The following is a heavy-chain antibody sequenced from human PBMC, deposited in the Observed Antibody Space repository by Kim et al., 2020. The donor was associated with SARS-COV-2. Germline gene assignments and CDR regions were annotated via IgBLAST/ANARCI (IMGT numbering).Heavy chain of an antibody. D-gene: IGHD6-19*01. Sequence: GGSLRLSCAASGFTFSSYGMHWVRQAPGKGLEWVAVISYDGSNKYYADSVKGRFTISRDNSKNTLYLQMNSLRAEDTAVYYCAKDQSARGAVAGNLPNYWGQGTLVTVSS. CDR1: GFTFSSYG. V-gene: IGHV3-30*18. CDR2: ISYDGSNK. CDR3: AKDQSARGAVAGNLPNY. J-gene: IGHJ4*02.